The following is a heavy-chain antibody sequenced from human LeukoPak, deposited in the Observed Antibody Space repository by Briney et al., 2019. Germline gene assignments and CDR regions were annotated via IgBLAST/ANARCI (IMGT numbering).Heavy chain of an antibody. CDR1: GFTSSDFY. CDR3: ARDSSSSYYYYYGMDV. D-gene: IGHD6-13*01. CDR2: ISSSGSTI. Sequence: PGGSLRLSCAASGFTSSDFYMGWIRQAPGKGLEWVSYISSSGSTIYYADSVKGRFTISRDNAKNSLYLQMNSLRAEDTAVYYCARDSSSSYYYYYGMDVWGQGTTVTVSS. J-gene: IGHJ6*02. V-gene: IGHV3-11*01.